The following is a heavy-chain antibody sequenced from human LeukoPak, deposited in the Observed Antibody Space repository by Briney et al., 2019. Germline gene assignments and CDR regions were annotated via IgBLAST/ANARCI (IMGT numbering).Heavy chain of an antibody. CDR3: AKDGSWSCTD. CDR2: IAHHGNNK. V-gene: IGHV3-30*02. J-gene: IGHJ4*02. D-gene: IGHD2-8*02. CDR1: GFAFSRNA. Sequence: GGTLRLSCAASGFAFSRNAMHWVRQGPGKGLVWVSYIAHHGNNKYYADSVKGRFTISRDNSKGTLFLQMNSLRPDDTAVYYCAKDGSWSCTDWGQGTLVTVSS.